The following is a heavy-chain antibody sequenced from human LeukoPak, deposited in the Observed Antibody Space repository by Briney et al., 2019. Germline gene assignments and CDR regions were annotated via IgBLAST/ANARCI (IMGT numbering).Heavy chain of an antibody. Sequence: GRSLRLSCAASGFTFSSYAMHWVRQAPGKGLEWVAVISYDGSNKYYADSVKGRFTISRDNSKNTLYLQMNSLRAEDTAVYYCARGMASSGWYKLYYYYYYMDVWGKGTTVTVSS. D-gene: IGHD6-19*01. CDR3: ARGMASSGWYKLYYYYYYMDV. CDR2: ISYDGSNK. J-gene: IGHJ6*03. CDR1: GFTFSSYA. V-gene: IGHV3-30*01.